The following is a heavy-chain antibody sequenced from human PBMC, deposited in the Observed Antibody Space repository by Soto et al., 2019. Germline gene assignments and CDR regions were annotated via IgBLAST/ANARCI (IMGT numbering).Heavy chain of an antibody. J-gene: IGHJ1*01. CDR1: GFTFSSYE. D-gene: IGHD6-25*01. V-gene: IGHV3-48*03. Sequence: GGSLRLSCAASGFTFSSYEMNWVRQAPGKWLEWVSYISSSGSTIYYADSVKGRFTISRDNAKNSLYLQMNSLRAEDTAVYYCGRSGRQAYFQHWGQGXLVTVYS. CDR2: ISSSGSTI. CDR3: GRSGRQAYFQH.